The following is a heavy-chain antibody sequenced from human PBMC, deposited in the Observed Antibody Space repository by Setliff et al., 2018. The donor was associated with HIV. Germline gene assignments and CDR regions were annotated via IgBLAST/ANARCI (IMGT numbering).Heavy chain of an antibody. CDR3: ARGSTAVNYYYNHMDV. V-gene: IGHV1-2*02. CDR2: INPNSGGT. J-gene: IGHJ6*03. CDR1: GYTFTDYY. Sequence: GASVKVSCKASGYTFTDYYMHWVRQAPGQGLEWMGWINPNSGGTNYAQKCQGRVTMTRDTSISKAYMELSRLRSDDTAVYYCARGSTAVNYYYNHMDVWGKGTTVTV. D-gene: IGHD2-2*01.